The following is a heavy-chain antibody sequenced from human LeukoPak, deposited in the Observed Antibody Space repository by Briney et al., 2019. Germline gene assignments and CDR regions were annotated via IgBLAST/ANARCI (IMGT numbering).Heavy chain of an antibody. CDR1: GFTFSSYA. CDR3: AKDSQVGSYYGLYYFHY. Sequence: PGGSLRLSCAASGFTFSSYAMHWVRQAPGKGLEWVAVISYDGSNKYYADSVKGRFTISRDNSKNTVYLQMNSLTGEDTALYYCAKDSQVGSYYGLYYFHYWGQGTLVTVSS. V-gene: IGHV3-30-3*01. CDR2: ISYDGSNK. J-gene: IGHJ4*02. D-gene: IGHD1-26*01.